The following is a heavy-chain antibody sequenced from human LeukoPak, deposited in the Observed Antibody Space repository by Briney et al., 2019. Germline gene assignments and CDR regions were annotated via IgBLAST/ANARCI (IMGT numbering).Heavy chain of an antibody. Sequence: GGSLRLSCAASGFSFSAKAMSWVRQAPGKGLEWVSYISSSGSTIYYADSVKGRFTISRDNAKNSLYLQMNSLRAEDTAVYYCAREDRGYYGMDVWGQGTTVTVSS. J-gene: IGHJ6*02. V-gene: IGHV3-11*04. CDR3: AREDRGYYGMDV. CDR1: GFSFSAKA. CDR2: ISSSGSTI. D-gene: IGHD1-26*01.